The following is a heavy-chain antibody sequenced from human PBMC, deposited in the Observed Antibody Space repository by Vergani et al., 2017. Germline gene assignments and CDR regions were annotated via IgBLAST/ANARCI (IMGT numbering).Heavy chain of an antibody. J-gene: IGHJ4*02. CDR3: ARHYTAMVFFDY. V-gene: IGHV4-38-2*01. Sequence: QVQLQELGPGLVKPSETLSLTCAVSGYSISSGYYWGWIRQPPGKGLEWIGSIYHSGSTYYNPSLKSRVTISVDTSKNQFSLKLSSVTAADTAVYYCARHYTAMVFFDYWGQGTLVTVSS. CDR1: GYSISSGYY. D-gene: IGHD5-18*01. CDR2: IYHSGST.